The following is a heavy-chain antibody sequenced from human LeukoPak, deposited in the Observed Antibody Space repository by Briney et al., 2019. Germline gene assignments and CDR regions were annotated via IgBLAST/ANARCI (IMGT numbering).Heavy chain of an antibody. V-gene: IGHV4-59*08. CDR1: GGSISSYY. Sequence: SETLSLTCTVSGGSISSYYWSWIRQPPGKGLEWIGYIFYSGSTDYNPSLKSRVTISVDTSKNQLSLKLSSVTAADTAVYYCARHAGGYTYFDYWGQGTLVTVSS. CDR2: IFYSGST. D-gene: IGHD5-12*01. J-gene: IGHJ4*02. CDR3: ARHAGGYTYFDY.